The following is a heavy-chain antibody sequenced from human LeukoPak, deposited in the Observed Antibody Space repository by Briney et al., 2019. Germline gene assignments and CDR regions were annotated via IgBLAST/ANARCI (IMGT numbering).Heavy chain of an antibody. D-gene: IGHD4-11*01. Sequence: SQTLSLTCAISGDSVSDNSAAWNWVRQSPSRGLEWLGRTYYRSKWSSEYALSVKSRININPDTSKNQFSLQLNSVTPEDTAVYYCAGGSTTSPRSIDFWGQGAMVTVSS. J-gene: IGHJ4*02. V-gene: IGHV6-1*01. CDR2: TYYRSKWSS. CDR1: GDSVSDNSAA. CDR3: AGGSTTSPRSIDF.